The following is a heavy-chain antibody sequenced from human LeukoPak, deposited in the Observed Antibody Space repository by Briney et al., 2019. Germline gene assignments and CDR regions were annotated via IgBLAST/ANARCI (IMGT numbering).Heavy chain of an antibody. J-gene: IGHJ4*02. V-gene: IGHV7-4-1*02. CDR1: GYTFTSYA. Sequence: ASVKVSCKASGYTFTSYAINWVRQAPGQGLEWMGWINTNTGNPTYAQGFTGRFVFSLDTSVSTAYLQISSLKVEDTAVYYCARGSVGAPIPKDYWGQGTLVTVSS. D-gene: IGHD5-12*01. CDR3: ARGSVGAPIPKDY. CDR2: INTNTGNP.